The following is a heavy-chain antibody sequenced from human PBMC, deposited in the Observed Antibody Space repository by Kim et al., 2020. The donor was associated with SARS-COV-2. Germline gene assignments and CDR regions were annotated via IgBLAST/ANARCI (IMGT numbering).Heavy chain of an antibody. J-gene: IGHJ6*02. CDR3: ARMDPNLRHQRRALLWWGTPSMESTNNYKMDV. V-gene: IGHV1-18*04. D-gene: IGHD3-10*02. CDR1: GYSFSNYG. CDR2: ISINNGNT. Sequence: ASVKVSCKTSGYSFSNYGISWVRQAPGQGLEWMGWISINNGNTNYAQKFQGRITMTTDTSTNTAYMDLRSLRYDDTAVYYCARMDPNLRHQRRALLWWGTPSMESTNNYKMDVWGQGTTVTVSS.